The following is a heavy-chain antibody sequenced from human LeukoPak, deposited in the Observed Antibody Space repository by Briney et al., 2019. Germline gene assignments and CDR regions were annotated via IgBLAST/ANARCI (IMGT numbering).Heavy chain of an antibody. CDR1: GLTFSNYA. J-gene: IGHJ4*02. CDR3: ARDSRYYDFWSDYYTFDY. V-gene: IGHV3-23*01. D-gene: IGHD3-3*01. Sequence: GGSLRLSCAASGLTFSNYAMTWVRQAPGKGMEWVSAVSPSGGTTYYADSVKGRFTISRDNAKNTLYLQMNSLRAEDTAVYYCARDSRYYDFWSDYYTFDYWGQGTLVTVSS. CDR2: VSPSGGTT.